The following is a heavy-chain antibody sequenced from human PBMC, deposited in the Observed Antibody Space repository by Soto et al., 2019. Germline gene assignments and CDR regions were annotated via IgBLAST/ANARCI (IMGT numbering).Heavy chain of an antibody. CDR2: IYYSGST. CDR1: GGSISSYY. J-gene: IGHJ5*02. V-gene: IGHV4-59*01. CDR3: ARAPGGRGLAWFDP. Sequence: SETLSLTCTVSGGSISSYYWSWIRQPPGKGLEWIGYIYYSGSTNYNPSLKSRVTISVDTSKNQFSLKLSSVTAADTAVYYCARAPGGRGLAWFDPWGQGTLVTVSS. D-gene: IGHD6-19*01.